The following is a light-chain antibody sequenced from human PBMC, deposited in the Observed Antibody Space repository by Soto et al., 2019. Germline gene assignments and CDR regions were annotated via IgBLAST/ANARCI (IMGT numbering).Light chain of an antibody. CDR3: SSYTSSSTLYV. CDR1: SSDVGGYNY. J-gene: IGLJ1*01. CDR2: DVS. Sequence: QSVLTQPASVSGSPGQSITISCTGTSSDVGGYNYVFWYQQHPGKAPKLMIYDVSNRPSGVSNRFSGYKSGNTASLTISGLQAEDEADYYCSSYTSSSTLYVFVTGTKLTVL. V-gene: IGLV2-14*01.